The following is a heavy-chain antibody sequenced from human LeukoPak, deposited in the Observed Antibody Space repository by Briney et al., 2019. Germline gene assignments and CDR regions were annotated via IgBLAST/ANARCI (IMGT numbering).Heavy chain of an antibody. J-gene: IGHJ4*02. Sequence: ASVKVSCKASGYTFTSYDINWVRQATGQGREWMGWMNPNSGNTGYAQKFQGRVTMTRNTSISTAYMELSSLRSDDTAVYYCARRRGFSGTTIGYWGQGTLVTVSS. CDR2: MNPNSGNT. D-gene: IGHD1-1*01. CDR1: GYTFTSYD. CDR3: ARRRGFSGTTIGY. V-gene: IGHV1-8*01.